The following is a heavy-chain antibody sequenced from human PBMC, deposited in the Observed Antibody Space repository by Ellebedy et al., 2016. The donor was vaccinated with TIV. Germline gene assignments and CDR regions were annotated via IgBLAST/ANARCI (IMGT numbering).Heavy chain of an antibody. V-gene: IGHV4-59*08. J-gene: IGHJ4*02. Sequence: MPSETLSLTCTVPGATVSRYYWSWIRQPPGKGLEWIGYFYYGGGSSYNPSLKSRVSMSADTSKNQFSLTLSSVTAADTAVYYCARHPPKGPTSLPPYDCWGQGTLVTVSS. CDR2: FYYGGGS. CDR1: GATVSRYY. D-gene: IGHD3-10*01. CDR3: ARHPPKGPTSLPPYDC.